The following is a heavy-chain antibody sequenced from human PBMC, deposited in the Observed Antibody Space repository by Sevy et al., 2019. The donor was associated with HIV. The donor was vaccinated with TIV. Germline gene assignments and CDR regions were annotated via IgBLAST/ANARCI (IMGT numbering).Heavy chain of an antibody. CDR1: GFTFSTYA. J-gene: IGHJ2*01. V-gene: IGHV3-23*01. CDR3: AKEGEPYGTGGIGFPYWYFEL. CDR2: ISNSGNDI. Sequence: GGSLRLSCAASGFTFSTYAMGWVRQAPGKGLEWVSGISNSGNDIYYAGSVEGRFTISRDNSKSTQFLEMNNLRAEDTDVYYCAKEGEPYGTGGIGFPYWYFELWGRGALVTVSS. D-gene: IGHD2-8*02.